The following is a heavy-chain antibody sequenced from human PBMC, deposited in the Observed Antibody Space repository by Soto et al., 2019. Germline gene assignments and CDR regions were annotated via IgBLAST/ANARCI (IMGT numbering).Heavy chain of an antibody. CDR3: AGGADGTGAFDI. CDR1: GFTFSSYA. J-gene: IGHJ3*02. D-gene: IGHD1-1*01. CDR2: ISSNGGST. V-gene: IGHV3-64*01. Sequence: EVQLVESGGGLVQPGGSLRLSCAASGFTFSSYAMHWVRQAPGKGLEYVSAISSNGGSTYYANSVKGRFTISRDNSKNTLYLQMGSLRAEEMAVYYCAGGADGTGAFDIWGHGKWSPSLQ.